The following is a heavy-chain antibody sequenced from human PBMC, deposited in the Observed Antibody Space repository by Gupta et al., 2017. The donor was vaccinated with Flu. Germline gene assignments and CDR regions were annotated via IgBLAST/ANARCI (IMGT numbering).Heavy chain of an antibody. J-gene: IGHJ4*02. D-gene: IGHD6-13*01. CDR2: ISAYNGNT. V-gene: IGHV1-18*01. CDR3: AREKQPYIAAAWGWFDY. Sequence: QAQLVQSGAEVKKPGASVKVSCTASGYTFTSYGISWVRQAPGQGLEWMGWISAYNGNTNYAQKLQGRVTMTTDTSTSTAYMELRSLRSDDTAVYYCAREKQPYIAAAWGWFDYWGQGTLVTVSS. CDR1: GYTFTSYG.